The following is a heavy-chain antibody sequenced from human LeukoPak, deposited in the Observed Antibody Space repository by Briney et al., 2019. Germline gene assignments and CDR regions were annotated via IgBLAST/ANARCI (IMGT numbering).Heavy chain of an antibody. J-gene: IGHJ4*02. Sequence: GGTLRLSCAASGFTFSSYGMSWVRQAPGKGLEWVSAISGSGGSTYYADSVKGRFTISRDNSKNTVYLQINNLRDEDTAVYYCAKDDRLLRFLHWGQGTLVTVSS. CDR2: ISGSGGST. D-gene: IGHD3-16*01. CDR3: AKDDRLLRFLH. CDR1: GFTFSSYG. V-gene: IGHV3-23*01.